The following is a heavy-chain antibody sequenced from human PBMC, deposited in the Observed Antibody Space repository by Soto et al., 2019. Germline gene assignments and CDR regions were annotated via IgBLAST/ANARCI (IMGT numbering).Heavy chain of an antibody. CDR3: AKDPTVSLRGSDF. V-gene: IGHV3-23*01. Sequence: EVQLLESGGGLVQPGGSLRLSCAASGFRFSSYAMTWVRQAPGKGLEWVSTISNSGGITYYADSVKGRFTISRDNSKNTMLLQMNSPRDVDTAEYYCAKDPTVSLRGSDFWCQGNLVTVSS. J-gene: IGHJ4*02. CDR1: GFRFSSYA. D-gene: IGHD4-17*01. CDR2: ISNSGGIT.